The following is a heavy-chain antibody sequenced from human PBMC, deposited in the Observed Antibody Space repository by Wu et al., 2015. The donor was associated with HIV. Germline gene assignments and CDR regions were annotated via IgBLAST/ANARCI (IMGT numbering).Heavy chain of an antibody. CDR2: ISAYNGNT. J-gene: IGHJ3*02. CDR1: GYTFTSYG. CDR3: ARDEEYDILTGYHDAFDI. V-gene: IGHV1-18*01. Sequence: QVQLVQSGAEVKKPGASVKVSCKASGYTFTSYGISWVRQAPGQGLEWMGWISAYNGNTNYAQKLQGRVTMTTDTSTSTAYMELRSLRSDDTAVYYCARDEEYDILTGYHDAFDIWGQGTMVTVLF. D-gene: IGHD3-9*01.